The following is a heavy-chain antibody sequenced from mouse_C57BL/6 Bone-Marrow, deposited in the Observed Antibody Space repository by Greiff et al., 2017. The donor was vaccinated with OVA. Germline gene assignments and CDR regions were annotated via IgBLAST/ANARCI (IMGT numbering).Heavy chain of an antibody. J-gene: IGHJ1*03. Sequence: QVQLQQSGAELARPGASVKLSCKASGYTFTSYGISWVKQRTGQGLEWIGEIYPRSGNTYYNEKFKGKATLTADKSSSTAYMELRSLTSEDSAVYFCARPHYCGSSYWYFGVWGTGTTVTVAS. V-gene: IGHV1-81*01. D-gene: IGHD1-1*01. CDR1: GYTFTSYG. CDR3: ARPHYCGSSYWYFGV. CDR2: IYPRSGNT.